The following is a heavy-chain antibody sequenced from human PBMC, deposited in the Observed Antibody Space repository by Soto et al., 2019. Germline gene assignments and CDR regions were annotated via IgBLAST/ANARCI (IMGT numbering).Heavy chain of an antibody. D-gene: IGHD1-26*01. CDR2: ISSSSSTI. CDR3: ARDPPVEGSGSYLCDY. Sequence: PGGSLRLSCAAPGFTFGSYSMNWVRQAPGKGLEWVSYISSSSSTIYYADSVKGRFTISRDNAKNSLYLQMNSLRDEDTAVYYCARDPPVEGSGSYLCDYWGQGTLVTVSS. CDR1: GFTFGSYS. V-gene: IGHV3-48*02. J-gene: IGHJ4*02.